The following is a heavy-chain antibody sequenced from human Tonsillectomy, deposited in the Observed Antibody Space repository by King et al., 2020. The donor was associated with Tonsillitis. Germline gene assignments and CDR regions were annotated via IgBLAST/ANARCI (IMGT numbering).Heavy chain of an antibody. V-gene: IGHV3-74*01. CDR1: GFTFSGYW. CDR3: AKDDYASF. J-gene: IGHJ4*02. CDR2: IKNDGSSS. D-gene: IGHD4-17*01. Sequence: VQLVESGGGLVQPGGSLRLSCAASGFTFSGYWMHWIRQAPGKGLVWVSRIKNDGSSSSYADSVKGRFTISRDNAKNTLYLQMNSLRAEDTAVYYCAKDDYASFWGQGARVTVSS.